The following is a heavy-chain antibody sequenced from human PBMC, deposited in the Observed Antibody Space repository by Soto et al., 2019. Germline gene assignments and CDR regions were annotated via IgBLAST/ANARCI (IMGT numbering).Heavy chain of an antibody. J-gene: IGHJ4*02. V-gene: IGHV3-23*01. CDR2: ISDSGAGT. CDR1: GLTFSNYA. CDR3: AKDRQYDLWSGRHYFVY. D-gene: IGHD3-3*01. Sequence: GGSLRLSCVASGLTFSNYAMSWVRQAPGKGLEWVSGISDSGAGTYYADSVKGRFTISRDNAKNTLYLQMNSLRAEDTALYYCAKDRQYDLWSGRHYFVYCGQGTLVTVSS.